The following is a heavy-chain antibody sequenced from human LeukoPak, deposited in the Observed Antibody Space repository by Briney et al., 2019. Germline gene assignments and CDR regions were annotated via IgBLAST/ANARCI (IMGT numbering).Heavy chain of an antibody. Sequence: ASVKVSCKASGYTFTSYYMHWVRQAPGQGLEWMGIINPSGGSTSYAQKFQGRVTMTRDMSTSTVYMELSSLRSEDTAVYYCARVRLVEMATITDYYYYMDVWGKGTTVTISS. CDR1: GYTFTSYY. D-gene: IGHD5-24*01. V-gene: IGHV1-46*01. CDR2: INPSGGST. J-gene: IGHJ6*03. CDR3: ARVRLVEMATITDYYYYMDV.